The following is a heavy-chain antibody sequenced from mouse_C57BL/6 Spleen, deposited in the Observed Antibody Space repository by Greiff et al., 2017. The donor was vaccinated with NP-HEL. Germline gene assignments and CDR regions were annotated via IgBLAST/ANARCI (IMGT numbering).Heavy chain of an antibody. D-gene: IGHD2-5*01. CDR3: ARSGYSNYHAY. CDR2: IYPGDGDT. J-gene: IGHJ3*01. V-gene: IGHV1-80*01. CDR1: GYAFSSYW. Sequence: VQLVESGAELVKPGASVKISCKASGYAFSSYWMNWVKQRPGKGLEWIGQIYPGDGDTNYNGKFKGKATLTADKSSSTAYMQLSSLTSEDSAVYFCARSGYSNYHAYWGQGTLVTVSA.